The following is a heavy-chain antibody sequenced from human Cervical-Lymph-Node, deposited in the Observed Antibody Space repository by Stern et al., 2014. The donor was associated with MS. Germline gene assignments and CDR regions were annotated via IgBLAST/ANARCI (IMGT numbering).Heavy chain of an antibody. D-gene: IGHD2-21*01. J-gene: IGHJ4*02. V-gene: IGHV5-51*01. Sequence: EVQLVESGAEVKKPGESLQISCQGSGFSFTGYWIGWVRQMPGKGLEWMGSIYPEDSDTRHSPSYQGQVTISVDKSISTAYLQWSSLRASDTAMYFCARRNGDLAFDYWGQGTLVTVSS. CDR2: IYPEDSDT. CDR1: GFSFTGYW. CDR3: ARRNGDLAFDY.